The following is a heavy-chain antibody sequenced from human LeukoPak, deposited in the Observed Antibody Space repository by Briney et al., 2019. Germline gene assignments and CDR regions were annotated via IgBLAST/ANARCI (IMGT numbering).Heavy chain of an antibody. CDR1: GYTFSSYW. Sequence: GASLKISSKGSGYTFSSYWIGWVRQMPGKGLEWMGIIYPGDSDTRYSPSLQGQVTISVDTSIGTAYLQWSSLKASETAIYYCARQNDFRLDYWGQGTLVTVSS. D-gene: IGHD3-3*01. V-gene: IGHV5-51*01. CDR3: ARQNDFRLDY. CDR2: IYPGDSDT. J-gene: IGHJ4*02.